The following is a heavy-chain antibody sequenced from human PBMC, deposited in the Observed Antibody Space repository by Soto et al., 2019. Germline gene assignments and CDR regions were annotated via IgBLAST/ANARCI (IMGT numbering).Heavy chain of an antibody. V-gene: IGHV4-4*02. CDR1: GDSISSSNW. J-gene: IGHJ6*02. Sequence: QVQLQESGPGLVKPSETLSLTCAVSGDSISSSNWWSWVRQSPGRGLAWIGEIYHSGSTNCNPSLMSRVTISLDKSKNQFSRRLRSVTAAGTAVYYCARDQIFGVVRTHCYYAMDVWGQGTTVTVSS. D-gene: IGHD3-3*01. CDR2: IYHSGST. CDR3: ARDQIFGVVRTHCYYAMDV.